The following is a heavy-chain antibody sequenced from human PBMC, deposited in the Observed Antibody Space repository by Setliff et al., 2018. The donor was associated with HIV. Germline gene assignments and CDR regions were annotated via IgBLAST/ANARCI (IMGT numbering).Heavy chain of an antibody. J-gene: IGHJ4*02. CDR2: IYHTGGT. CDR3: ARERPQSHFFDY. CDR1: GNSITRDYQ. V-gene: IGHV4-38-2*02. Sequence: SETLSLTCTVSGNSITRDYQWGWIRQPPGKGLEWIGSIYHTGGTNYNPSLKSRVTISLDTSKNQFSLSLRSVTAADTAVYFCARERPQSHFFDYWGQGTLVTVSS. D-gene: IGHD6-19*01.